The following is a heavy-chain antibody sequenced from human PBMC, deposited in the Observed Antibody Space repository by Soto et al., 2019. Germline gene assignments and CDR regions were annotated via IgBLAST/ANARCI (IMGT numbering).Heavy chain of an antibody. CDR3: AKETIQVGGPNYFDY. CDR1: GFTFGRYG. V-gene: IGHV3-30*18. CDR2: ISWDGLAQ. Sequence: GGSLRLSCEASGFTFGRYGMHWVRQAPGMGLEWVAVISWDGLAQYYGDSVRGRFTISRDNSQSTLYLQMNSLRTEDTAIYYCAKETIQVGGPNYFDYWGQGVLVTVSS. D-gene: IGHD1-1*01. J-gene: IGHJ4*02.